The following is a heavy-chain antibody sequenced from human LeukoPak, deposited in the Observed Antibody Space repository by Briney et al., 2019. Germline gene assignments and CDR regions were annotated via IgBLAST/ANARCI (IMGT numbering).Heavy chain of an antibody. CDR2: IYYTGNT. Sequence: PSETLSLTCAVSGASISGSGYSLGWIRQPPGKGLEWIGNIYYTGNTYYNASLQSRVTISIDTSKNQFSLRLNSVTAADTAMYYCAKSGGYGLDYWGQGTLVTVSS. CDR3: AKSGGYGLDY. V-gene: IGHV4-39*01. J-gene: IGHJ4*02. CDR1: GASISGSGYS. D-gene: IGHD1-26*01.